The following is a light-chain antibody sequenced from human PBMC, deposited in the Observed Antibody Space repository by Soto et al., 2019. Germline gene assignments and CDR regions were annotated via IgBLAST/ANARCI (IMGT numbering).Light chain of an antibody. CDR1: QSVGTH. CDR3: QQKSEWRT. Sequence: EILLTQSPDTLWVSLGERATLSCRASQSVGTHLAWYQQKPGQAPRLLIFDASKRTTGTPDRFSGSGSGTEFTLTISGLQSDDLAVYYCQQKSEWRTFGQGTKVDI. CDR2: DAS. J-gene: IGKJ1*01. V-gene: IGKV3-15*01.